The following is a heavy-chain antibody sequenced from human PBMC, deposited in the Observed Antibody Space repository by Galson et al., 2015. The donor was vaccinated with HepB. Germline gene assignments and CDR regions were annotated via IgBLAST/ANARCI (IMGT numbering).Heavy chain of an antibody. CDR2: IRYDGSNK. J-gene: IGHJ6*02. CDR3: ARELYYYHSIRSSMDV. CDR1: GFTFSSYG. D-gene: IGHD3-22*01. V-gene: IGHV3-30*02. Sequence: SLRLSCAASGFTFSSYGMHWVRQAPGKGLEWVAFIRYDGSNKYYADSVKGRFTISRDNSKNTLYLQMKRLRAEDTAVYYCARELYYYHSIRSSMDVWGQGTTVPVSS.